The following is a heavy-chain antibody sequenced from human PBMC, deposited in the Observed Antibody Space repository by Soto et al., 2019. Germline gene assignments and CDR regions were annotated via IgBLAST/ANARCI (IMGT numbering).Heavy chain of an antibody. CDR1: GLPFSDHH. D-gene: IGHD5-18*01. CDR3: AREAKAGYSYSGYLDY. CDR2: ISPNGRTK. J-gene: IGHJ4*02. V-gene: IGHV3-11*01. Sequence: NPGGSLRLSCEASGLPFSDHHMNWIRQAPGKGLEWISYISPNGRTKVYADAVKGRFTISRDNSQKSVFLQMGGLRVDDTAVYYCAREAKAGYSYSGYLDYWGQGSLVTVSS.